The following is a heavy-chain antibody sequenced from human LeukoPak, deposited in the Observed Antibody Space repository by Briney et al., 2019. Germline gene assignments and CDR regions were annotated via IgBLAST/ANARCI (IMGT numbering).Heavy chain of an antibody. CDR3: ARDTLGPGMLLGFCDI. CDR2: ISYDGSNK. V-gene: IGHV3-30-3*01. Sequence: PGRSLRLSCAASGFTFSSYAMHWVRQAPGKGLEWVAVISYDGSNKYYADSVKGRFTISRDNSKNTLYLQMNSLRAEDTAVYYCARDTLGPGMLLGFCDIWGQGTMVTVSS. D-gene: IGHD2-8*01. J-gene: IGHJ3*02. CDR1: GFTFSSYA.